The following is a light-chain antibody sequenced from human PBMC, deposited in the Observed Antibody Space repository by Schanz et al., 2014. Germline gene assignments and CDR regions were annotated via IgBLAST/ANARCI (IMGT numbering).Light chain of an antibody. CDR1: SSDVGAYDF. J-gene: IGLJ3*02. V-gene: IGLV2-8*01. CDR3: SSYTSSITLV. CDR2: EVT. Sequence: QSALTQPSSASGSLGQSVTISCTGTSSDVGAYDFVSWYRQYPGKAPQLLVFEVTKRPSGVPARFSGSKSGNTASLTVSGLQAEDEADYYCSSYTSSITLVFGGGTKLTVL.